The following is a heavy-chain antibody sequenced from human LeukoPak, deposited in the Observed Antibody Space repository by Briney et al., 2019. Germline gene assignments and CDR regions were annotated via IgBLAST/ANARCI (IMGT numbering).Heavy chain of an antibody. CDR2: INHSGST. Sequence: SETLSLTCAVYGGSFSGYYWSGIRQPPGKGLEWIGEINHSGSTNYNPSLKSRVTISVDTSKNQFSLKLSSVTAADTAVYYCARLIAVAGTDYWGQGTLVTVSS. CDR1: GGSFSGYY. V-gene: IGHV4-34*01. D-gene: IGHD6-19*01. J-gene: IGHJ4*02. CDR3: ARLIAVAGTDY.